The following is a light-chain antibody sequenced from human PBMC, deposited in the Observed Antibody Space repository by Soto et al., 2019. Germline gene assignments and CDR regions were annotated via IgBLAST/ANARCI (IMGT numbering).Light chain of an antibody. CDR2: DVS. Sequence: QSALTQPASVSGSPVQSITISCTGTSSDVGGYNYVSWYQQYPGKAPKLMIYDVSNRPSGVSNRFSGSKSGNTASLTISGLQAEDEADYYCTSYTTGSTLVFGTGTKLTVL. J-gene: IGLJ1*01. CDR3: TSYTTGSTLV. V-gene: IGLV2-14*01. CDR1: SSDVGGYNY.